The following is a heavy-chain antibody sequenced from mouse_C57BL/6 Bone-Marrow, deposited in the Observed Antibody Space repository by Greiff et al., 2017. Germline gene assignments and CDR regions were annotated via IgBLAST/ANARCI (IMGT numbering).Heavy chain of an antibody. CDR1: GYTFTNYW. CDR3: ARDGNYSAWFAY. J-gene: IGHJ3*01. Sequence: QVQLQQSGAELVRPGTSVKMSCKASGYTFTNYWIGWAKQRPGHGLEWIGDIYPGGGYTNYNEKFKGKATLTGDKSSSTAYMQFSSLTSEDSAIYYCARDGNYSAWFAYWGQGTLVTVSA. V-gene: IGHV1-63*01. CDR2: IYPGGGYT. D-gene: IGHD2-1*01.